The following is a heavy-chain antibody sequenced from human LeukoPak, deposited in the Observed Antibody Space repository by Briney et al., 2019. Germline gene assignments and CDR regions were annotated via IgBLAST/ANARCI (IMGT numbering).Heavy chain of an antibody. CDR2: INSDGSST. CDR1: GFTFSSYW. J-gene: IGHJ4*02. Sequence: GGSLRLSCAASGFTFSSYWMHWVRQAPGKGLVWVSRINSDGSSTSYADSVKGRFTISRDNAKNTLYLQMNSLRAEDTAVYYCAMNLNYYDSSGSYDYWGQGTLVTVSS. D-gene: IGHD3-22*01. V-gene: IGHV3-74*01. CDR3: AMNLNYYDSSGSYDY.